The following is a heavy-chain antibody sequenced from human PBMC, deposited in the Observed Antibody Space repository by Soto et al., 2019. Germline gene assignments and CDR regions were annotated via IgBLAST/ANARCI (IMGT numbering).Heavy chain of an antibody. Sequence: SLRLSCAVSGVTLDDNAMHWVRRAPEKGLEWVSGINWKSDIGYADSVKGRFTISRDNAENSLYLQMNSLRAEDTALYYCAISQDRGGRTTFIYWGQGTQVTVSS. D-gene: IGHD3-16*01. CDR3: AISQDRGGRTTFIY. CDR2: INWKSDI. CDR1: GVTLDDNA. J-gene: IGHJ4*02. V-gene: IGHV3-9*01.